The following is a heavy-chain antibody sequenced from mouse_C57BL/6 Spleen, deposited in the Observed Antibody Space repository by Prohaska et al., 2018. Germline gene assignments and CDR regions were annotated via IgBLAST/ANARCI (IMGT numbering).Heavy chain of an antibody. J-gene: IGHJ4*01. Sequence: QLQQPGAELVMPGASVKLSCKASGYTFTSYWMHWVKQRSGQGLEWIGEIDPSDSYTNYNQKFKGKATLTVDNSSSTAYMQLSSLTSEDSAVYYCARPVVANYAMDYWGQGTSVTVSS. CDR3: ARPVVANYAMDY. CDR2: IDPSDSYT. CDR1: GYTFTSYW. V-gene: IGHV1-69*01. D-gene: IGHD1-1*01.